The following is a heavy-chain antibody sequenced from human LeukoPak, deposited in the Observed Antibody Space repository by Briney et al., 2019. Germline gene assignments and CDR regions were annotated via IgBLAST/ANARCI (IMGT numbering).Heavy chain of an antibody. CDR2: ISGSSITT. CDR3: AKDQYRTGLDGFDI. J-gene: IGHJ3*02. V-gene: IGHV3-23*01. CDR1: GFTVSSNY. Sequence: PGGSLRLSCAASGFTVSSNYMSWVRQAPGKGLEWVSGISGSSITTNYADSVKGRFTISRDNSKNTLYLQMNSLRAEDTAVYYCAKDQYRTGLDGFDIWGQGTMVTVSS. D-gene: IGHD3/OR15-3a*01.